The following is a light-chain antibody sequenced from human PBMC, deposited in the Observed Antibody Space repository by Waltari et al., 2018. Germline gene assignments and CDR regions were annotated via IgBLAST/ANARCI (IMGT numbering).Light chain of an antibody. CDR1: TGAVTSGQY. J-gene: IGLJ3*02. Sequence: QAVVTQEPSLTVSPGGTVTLTCGSSTGAVTSGQYPYGFQQKPAHVPRTLIYDKRNKHPWTPARFSGSLLGGKAALTLSNAQPEDEAEYYCLLWYSGPRWVFGGGTKLSVL. V-gene: IGLV7-46*01. CDR2: DKR. CDR3: LLWYSGPRWV.